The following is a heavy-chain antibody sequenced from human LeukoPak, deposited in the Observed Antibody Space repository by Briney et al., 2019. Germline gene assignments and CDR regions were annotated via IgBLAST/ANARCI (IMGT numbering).Heavy chain of an antibody. D-gene: IGHD5-18*01. CDR3: ARSRGGYSYAS. CDR2: NSSVTR. J-gene: IGHJ5*02. Sequence: GGPLRLSCAASVYHLSVYHMSWIPQAPGKGRECVAYNSSVTREYADSVKNRFTISRDNDKNSLYLQMNSLRADDTAVYYCARSRGGYSYASWGQGTLVTVSS. V-gene: IGHV3-11*06. CDR1: VYHLSVYH.